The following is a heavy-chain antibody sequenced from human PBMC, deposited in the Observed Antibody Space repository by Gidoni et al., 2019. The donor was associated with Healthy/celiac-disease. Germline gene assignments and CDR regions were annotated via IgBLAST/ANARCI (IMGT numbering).Heavy chain of an antibody. J-gene: IGHJ4*02. D-gene: IGHD2-21*01. CDR2: IWYDGSNK. CDR3: ARSCGGDCYIDY. V-gene: IGHV3-33*01. CDR1: GFTFSRYG. Sequence: QVHLVESGGGVVQPGRSLRLSCAASGFTFSRYGMPWVRQAPGKGLGWVEVIWYDGSNKYYADSVKGGFTISRDNSKNTLYLQMNSLRAEDTAVYYCARSCGGDCYIDYWGQGTLVTVSS.